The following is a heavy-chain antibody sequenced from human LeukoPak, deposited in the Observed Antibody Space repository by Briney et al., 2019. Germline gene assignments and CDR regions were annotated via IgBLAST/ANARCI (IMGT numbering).Heavy chain of an antibody. CDR3: ARSSMQLWLLAY. CDR1: GGSISTSSYY. J-gene: IGHJ4*02. CDR2: IYYSGST. V-gene: IGHV4-39*01. D-gene: IGHD5-18*01. Sequence: SETLSLTCNVSGGSISTSSYYWGWIRQPPGKGLEWIGSIYYSGSTYYNPSLKSRVTISVDTSKNQFSLKLSSVTAADTAVYYCARSSMQLWLLAYWGQGTLVTVSS.